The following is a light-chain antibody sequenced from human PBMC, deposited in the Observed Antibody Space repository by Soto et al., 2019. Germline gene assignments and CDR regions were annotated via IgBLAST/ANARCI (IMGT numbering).Light chain of an antibody. CDR3: GTWDSSLIAL. J-gene: IGLJ1*01. CDR2: ENS. V-gene: IGLV1-51*02. CDR1: SSNIGSND. Sequence: QSVLTQPPSVSAAPGQKVTISCSGNSSNIGSNDVSWYQQLPGKAPKLLIHENSQRPSGIPDRFSGSKSGTSATLGITGLQTGDEADYYCGTWDSSLIALFGTGTKVTVL.